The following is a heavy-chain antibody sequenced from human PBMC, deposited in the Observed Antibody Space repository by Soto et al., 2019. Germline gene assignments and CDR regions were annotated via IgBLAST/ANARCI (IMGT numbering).Heavy chain of an antibody. CDR3: ARVRAARGARDMDV. D-gene: IGHD6-6*01. CDR1: GGSFTGYY. J-gene: IGHJ6*03. V-gene: IGHV4-34*01. CDR2: INHSGST. Sequence: ETLSLTSVFYGGSFTGYYWIWIRQPPGKGLEWIGEINHSGSTNYNPSVKSRVTISLDTSKNQLSLNLNSVTAADTAVYYCARVRAARGARDMDVWGKGATVTVSS.